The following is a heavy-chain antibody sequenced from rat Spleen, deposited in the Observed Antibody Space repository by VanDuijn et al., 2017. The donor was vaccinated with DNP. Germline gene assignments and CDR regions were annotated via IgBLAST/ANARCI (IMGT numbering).Heavy chain of an antibody. J-gene: IGHJ2*01. Sequence: QVQLQQSGAELAKPGSSVKISCKASGYTFTSYYISWIKQTTGQGLEYIGYINTGSGGTNYNEKFKGKATVTVDKSSSKAFMQRSSLTPDDSAVYYWARAGLGGVDYWGQGVMVTVSS. CDR3: ARAGLGGVDY. D-gene: IGHD5-1*01. CDR2: INTGSGGT. CDR1: GYTFTSYY. V-gene: IGHV1-43*01.